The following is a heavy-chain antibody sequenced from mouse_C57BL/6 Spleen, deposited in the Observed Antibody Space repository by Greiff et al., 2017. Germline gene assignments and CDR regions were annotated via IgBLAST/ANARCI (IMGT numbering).Heavy chain of an antibody. V-gene: IGHV1-76*01. CDR2: VYPGSGNT. D-gene: IGHD6-1*01. CDR1: GYTFTDYY. Sequence: QVQLQQSGAELVRPGASVKLSCKASGYTFTDYYINWVKQRPGQGLEWIARVYPGSGNTYYNEKFKGKATLTAEKSSSTAYMQLSSLTSEDSAVYFCARSATCDPLAYWGQGTLVTVSA. CDR3: ARSATCDPLAY. J-gene: IGHJ3*01.